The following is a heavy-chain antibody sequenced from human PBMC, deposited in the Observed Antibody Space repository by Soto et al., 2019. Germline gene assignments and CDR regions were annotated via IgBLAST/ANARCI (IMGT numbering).Heavy chain of an antibody. CDR1: GFTFSSYG. V-gene: IGHV3-30*18. Sequence: QVQLVESGGGVVQPGRSLRLSCAASGFTFSSYGMHWVRQAPGKGLEWVAVISYDGSNKYYADSVKGRFTISRDNSKNTLYLQMNSLGAEDTAVYYCAKDLGGCLDYWGQGTLVTVSS. J-gene: IGHJ4*02. D-gene: IGHD3-16*01. CDR3: AKDLGGCLDY. CDR2: ISYDGSNK.